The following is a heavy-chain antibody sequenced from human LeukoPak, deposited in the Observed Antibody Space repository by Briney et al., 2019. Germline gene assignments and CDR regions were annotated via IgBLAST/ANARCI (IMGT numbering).Heavy chain of an antibody. CDR2: IRYDGSDK. J-gene: IGHJ6*03. V-gene: IGHV3-30*02. Sequence: GESLRLSSAASGFTSNSYGMHWVRQAPGKGLEWVSFIRYDGSDKYYADSVTGRFTISRDSSKNTLYLQMNSLRVEDTAVYYCAKDQSTGTSWTSYYMDVWGKGTTVTVSS. CDR3: AKDQSTGTSWTSYYMDV. CDR1: GFTSNSYG. D-gene: IGHD1-14*01.